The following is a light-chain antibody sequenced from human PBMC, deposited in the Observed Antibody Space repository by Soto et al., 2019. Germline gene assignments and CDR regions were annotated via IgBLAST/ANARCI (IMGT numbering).Light chain of an antibody. CDR2: EVS. CDR1: SSDVGGYDF. V-gene: IGLV2-8*01. CDR3: SSYVGSNSLV. J-gene: IGLJ2*01. Sequence: QAVLTQPPSASGSPGQSVTISCTGTSSDVGGYDFVSWYQQHPDKAPKLMIYEVSKRPSGVPDRFSGSKSGNTASLTVSGLQAEDEADYYCSSYVGSNSLVFGGGTQLTVL.